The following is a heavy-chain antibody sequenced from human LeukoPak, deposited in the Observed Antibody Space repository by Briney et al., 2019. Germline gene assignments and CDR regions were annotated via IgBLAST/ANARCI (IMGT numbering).Heavy chain of an antibody. D-gene: IGHD7-27*01. CDR2: IWYDGSNK. Sequence: GGSLRLSCAASGFTFSSYGMHWVRQAPGKGLEWVAVIWYDGSNKYYADSVKGRFTISRDNPKNTLYLQMNSLRDEDTAMYYCARTSWADYWGQGTLVTVSS. CDR1: GFTFSSYG. CDR3: ARTSWADY. V-gene: IGHV3-33*01. J-gene: IGHJ4*02.